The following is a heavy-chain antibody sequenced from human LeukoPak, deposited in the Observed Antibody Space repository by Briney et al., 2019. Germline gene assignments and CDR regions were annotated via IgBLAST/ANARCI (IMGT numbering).Heavy chain of an antibody. V-gene: IGHV3-7*01. CDR3: ARRRGYSYGPRRPNWFDP. D-gene: IGHD5-18*01. CDR1: GFSFSSYW. J-gene: IGHJ5*02. CDR2: IKQDGSEK. Sequence: PGGSLRLSCAASGFSFSSYWMSWVRRAPGKGLEWVANIKQDGSEKYYVDSVKGRFTISRDNAKYSLYLQMDSLRAEDTAVYYCARRRGYSYGPRRPNWFDPWGQGTLVTVSS.